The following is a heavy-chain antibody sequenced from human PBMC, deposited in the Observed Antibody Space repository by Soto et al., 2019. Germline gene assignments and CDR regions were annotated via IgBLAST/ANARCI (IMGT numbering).Heavy chain of an antibody. V-gene: IGHV3-11*01. Sequence: GGSLRLSCTASGFALIDYMGWFRQAPGRGLECIAYISNSGTATYYTDSVKGRFTVSRDHAENSLYLQMNSLTADDTALYYCARDYRNKGFDYWGQGTLVTVSS. CDR2: ISNSGTAT. CDR3: ARDYRNKGFDY. CDR1: GFALIDY. J-gene: IGHJ4*02. D-gene: IGHD4-4*01.